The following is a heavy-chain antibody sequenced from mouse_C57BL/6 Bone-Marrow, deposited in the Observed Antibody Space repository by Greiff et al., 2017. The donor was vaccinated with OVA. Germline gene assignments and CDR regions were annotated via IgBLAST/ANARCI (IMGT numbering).Heavy chain of an antibody. J-gene: IGHJ4*01. V-gene: IGHV1-63*01. CDR2: IYPGGGYT. CDR1: GYTFTNYW. D-gene: IGHD1-1*01. Sequence: VVRPGTSVKMSCKASGYTFTNYWIGWAKQRPGHGLEWIGDIYPGGGYTNYNEKFKGKATLTADKSSSTAYMQFSSLTSEDSAIYYCAREGSTVHYAMDYWGQGTSVTVSS. CDR3: AREGSTVHYAMDY.